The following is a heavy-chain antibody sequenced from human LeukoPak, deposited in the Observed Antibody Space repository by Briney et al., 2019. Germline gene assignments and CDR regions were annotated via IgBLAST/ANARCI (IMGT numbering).Heavy chain of an antibody. D-gene: IGHD3-10*01. CDR1: GCTISSGDNY. Sequence: SETLSLTCTVSGCTISSGDNYWSWLGQPPGQGLEWIGYIFYSRSTYYNPSLKSRVTMSVDTSKNQFSLKLSSVTAADTAVYFCARGTYGSGNFYYFDYWGQGTLVTVSS. CDR3: ARGTYGSGNFYYFDY. CDR2: IFYSRST. J-gene: IGHJ4*02. V-gene: IGHV4-30-4*01.